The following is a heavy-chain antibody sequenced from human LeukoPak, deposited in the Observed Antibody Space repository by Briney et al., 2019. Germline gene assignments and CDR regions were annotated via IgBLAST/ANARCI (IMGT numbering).Heavy chain of an antibody. J-gene: IGHJ4*02. CDR2: INPNSGGT. V-gene: IGHV1-2*06. CDR3: ARGYVEMATMGQGY. CDR1: GYTFTGYY. D-gene: IGHD5-24*01. Sequence: SVKVSCXASGYTFTGYYMHWVRLAPGQGLEWTGRINPNSGGTNYAQKFQGRVTMTRDTSISTAYMELSRLRSDDTAVYYCARGYVEMATMGQGYWGQGTLVTVSS.